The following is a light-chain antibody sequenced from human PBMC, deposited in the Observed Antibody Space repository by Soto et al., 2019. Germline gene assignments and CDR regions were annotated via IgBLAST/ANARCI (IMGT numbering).Light chain of an antibody. V-gene: IGKV3-11*01. CDR3: QQRSNWPLT. CDR1: QSVTTY. J-gene: IGKJ5*01. Sequence: EIGLTQSAATLSLSPGERANISWGASQSVTTYLAWYQQKTGQAPRLLIYDASDRATGIPARFSGSGYGTDFNLTISSLETEDFAVYYCQQRSNWPLTFGQGTRLEIK. CDR2: DAS.